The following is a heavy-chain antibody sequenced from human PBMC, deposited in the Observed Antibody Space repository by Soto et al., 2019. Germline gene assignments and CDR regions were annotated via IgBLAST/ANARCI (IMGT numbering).Heavy chain of an antibody. D-gene: IGHD5-18*01. Sequence: GGSLRLSCAASGFTFSNYWMHWVRKDPEKGLVWISRINNDGSNRIYADSVQGRVTISRDNAKNTMYLQMNSLRVEDTGVYYCARGSLRGYSFGYMDHWGQGALVTVSS. J-gene: IGHJ4*02. V-gene: IGHV3-74*01. CDR2: INNDGSNR. CDR3: ARGSLRGYSFGYMDH. CDR1: GFTFSNYW.